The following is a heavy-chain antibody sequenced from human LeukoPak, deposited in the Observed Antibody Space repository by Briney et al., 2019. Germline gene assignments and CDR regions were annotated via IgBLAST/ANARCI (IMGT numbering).Heavy chain of an antibody. CDR3: ARALVYDFWSGYHSNYFDY. Sequence: SETLSLTCTVSGGSISSGGYYWSWIRQHPGKGLEWIGYTYYSGSTYYNPSLKSRVTISVDTSKNQFSLKLSSVTAADTAVYYCARALVYDFWSGYHSNYFDYWGQGTLVTVSS. J-gene: IGHJ4*02. CDR1: GGSISSGGYY. CDR2: TYYSGST. V-gene: IGHV4-31*03. D-gene: IGHD3-3*01.